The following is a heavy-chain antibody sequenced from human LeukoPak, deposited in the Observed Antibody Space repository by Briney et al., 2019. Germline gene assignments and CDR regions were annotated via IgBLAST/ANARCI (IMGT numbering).Heavy chain of an antibody. CDR3: ARGIAVAGTSYWFDP. CDR1: GGSISSYY. D-gene: IGHD6-19*01. CDR2: IYYSGST. J-gene: IGHJ5*02. Sequence: SETLSLTCTVSGGSISSYYWSWIRQPPGKGLEWIGYIYYSGSTNYNPSLKSRVTISVDTSKNQFSLKLSSVTAADKAVYYCARGIAVAGTSYWFDPWGQGTPVTVSS. V-gene: IGHV4-59*01.